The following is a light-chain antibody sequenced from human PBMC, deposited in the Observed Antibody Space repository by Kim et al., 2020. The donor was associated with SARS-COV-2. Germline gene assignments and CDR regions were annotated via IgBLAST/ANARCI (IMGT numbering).Light chain of an antibody. CDR3: NSRDSMDNHLV. V-gene: IGLV3-19*01. CDR2: GKN. J-gene: IGLJ3*02. Sequence: SSELTQDPAVSVALGQTVRITCQGDSLRSYYASWYQQKPGQAPVLVIYGKNNRPSGIPDRFSGSYSGNTASLTITGAQAEDEADYYCNSRDSMDNHLVFG. CDR1: SLRSYY.